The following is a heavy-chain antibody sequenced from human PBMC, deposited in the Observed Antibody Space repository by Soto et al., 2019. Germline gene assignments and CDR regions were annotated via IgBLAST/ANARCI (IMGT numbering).Heavy chain of an antibody. Sequence: QVQLVEAGGGVVQPGRSLRLSCAASGFTFSSYGMHWVRQAPGKGLEWVAVISYDGSNKYYADSVKGRFTISRDNSKNTLYLQMNSLRAEDTAVYYCAKDRGSPDFWSGYYSAYYYYGMDVWGQGTTVTVSS. CDR2: ISYDGSNK. J-gene: IGHJ6*02. CDR1: GFTFSSYG. V-gene: IGHV3-30*18. CDR3: AKDRGSPDFWSGYYSAYYYYGMDV. D-gene: IGHD3-3*01.